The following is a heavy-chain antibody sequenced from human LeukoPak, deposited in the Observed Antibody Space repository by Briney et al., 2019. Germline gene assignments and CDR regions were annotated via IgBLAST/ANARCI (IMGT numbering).Heavy chain of an antibody. CDR3: ARDPLDDRKRAFDY. CDR2: IIPIFGTA. Sequence: ASVTVSCKASGGTFSSYAISWVRHAPAQGLEWMGGIIPIFGTATYAQKFQGRVTITADESTSTAYTVLGSLRSGDTAVYYCARDPLDDRKRAFDYWGQGTLVTVSS. CDR1: GGTFSSYA. J-gene: IGHJ4*02. V-gene: IGHV1-69*13. D-gene: IGHD1-14*01.